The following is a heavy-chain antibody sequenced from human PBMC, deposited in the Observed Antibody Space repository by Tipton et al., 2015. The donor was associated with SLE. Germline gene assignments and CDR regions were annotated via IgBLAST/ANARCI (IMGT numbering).Heavy chain of an antibody. J-gene: IGHJ4*02. D-gene: IGHD3-10*01. Sequence: TLSLTCTVSGASISNSPYYWGWVRQSPGQGLEWIGSFYHAGNTHYNPSLRRRIAISVDTSRNQFSLRVNSVTAADTAIYYCARDGYASGTYMGYFFDYWGRGTLVTVSS. CDR2: FYHAGNT. CDR3: ARDGYASGTYMGYFFDY. V-gene: IGHV4-39*07. CDR1: GASISNSPYY.